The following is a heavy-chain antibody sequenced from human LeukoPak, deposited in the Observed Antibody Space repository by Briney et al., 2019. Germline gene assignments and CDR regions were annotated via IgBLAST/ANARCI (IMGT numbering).Heavy chain of an antibody. CDR3: TQDVSNGYRSVNFDY. CDR2: ISYDETNK. D-gene: IGHD6-19*01. CDR1: GFTFSNYG. V-gene: IGHV3-30*18. J-gene: IGHJ4*02. Sequence: GGSLRLSCVASGFTFSNYGMHWVRQAPGKGLEWVAVISYDETNKYYTESVKGRFTISRNQSKNTLYLQMNSLRVEDTAVYYCTQDVSNGYRSVNFDYWGQGILVTVSS.